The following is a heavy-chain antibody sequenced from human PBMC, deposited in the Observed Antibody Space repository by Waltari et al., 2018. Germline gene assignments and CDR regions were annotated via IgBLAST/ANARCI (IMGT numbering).Heavy chain of an antibody. V-gene: IGHV1-69*01. CDR3: ARVGSGYDLSAFDI. CDR1: GGTFSSYA. D-gene: IGHD5-12*01. CDR2: IIPIFGKA. J-gene: IGHJ3*02. Sequence: QVQLVQSGAEVKKPGSSVKVSCKASGGTFSSYAISWVRPAPGQGLEWMGGIIPIFGKANHAQKFQGRVTITADESTSTAYMELSSLRSEDTAVYYCARVGSGYDLSAFDIWGQGTMVTVSS.